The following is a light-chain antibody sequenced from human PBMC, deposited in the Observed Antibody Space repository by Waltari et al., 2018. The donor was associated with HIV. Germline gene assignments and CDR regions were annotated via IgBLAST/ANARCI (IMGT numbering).Light chain of an antibody. CDR2: DDS. Sequence: SSVLTQPLSVSVAPGQTARLTCWGNTIGTKCVHSYQRKPLQPPVLVVYDDSARPSGIPERFSGSNSENTATLTINRVEAGDEADYYCQVWDSSSAHVVFGGGTKLTVL. V-gene: IGLV3-21*02. J-gene: IGLJ2*01. CDR1: TIGTKC. CDR3: QVWDSSSAHVV.